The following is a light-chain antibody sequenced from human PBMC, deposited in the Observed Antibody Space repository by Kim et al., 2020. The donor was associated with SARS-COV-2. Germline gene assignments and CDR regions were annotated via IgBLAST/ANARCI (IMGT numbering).Light chain of an antibody. CDR3: QQYYTYPYT. CDR1: QDISSY. CDR2: AAS. V-gene: IGKV1-8*01. Sequence: AIGITQSPSSLSASTGDRVTITCRASQDISSYVVWYQQKPGKAPKLLIYAASTLQSGVPSRFSGSGSGTDFTLTISCLQSEDFATYYCQQYYTYPYTFGQGTKLEI. J-gene: IGKJ2*01.